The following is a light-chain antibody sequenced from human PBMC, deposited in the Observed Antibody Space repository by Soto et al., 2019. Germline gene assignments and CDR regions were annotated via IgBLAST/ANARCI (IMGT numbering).Light chain of an antibody. CDR3: QTDSSPVT. V-gene: IGKV1-27*01. CDR1: QGITNY. Sequence: DIQMTQSPSSLSASVGDRVTITCRASQGITNYLAWYQQKPGKLPKLLIYAASTLQSGVPTQISGSGSVTDFTLTISSLQLEDVATYYCQTDSSPVTFGPGTKVDIK. CDR2: AAS. J-gene: IGKJ3*01.